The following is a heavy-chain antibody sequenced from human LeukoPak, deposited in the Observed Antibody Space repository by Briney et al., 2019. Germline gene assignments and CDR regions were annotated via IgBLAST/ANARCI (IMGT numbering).Heavy chain of an antibody. CDR3: ARASGDFDY. Sequence: GGSLRLSCAASGFTFSSYSMNWVRQAPGKGLEWVSYISSSSSTIYYADSVKGRFTISRDNAKNSLYLQMNSLRAEDTAVYYCARASGDFDYWGRGTLVTVYS. CDR1: GFTFSSYS. CDR2: ISSSSSTI. V-gene: IGHV3-48*01. D-gene: IGHD6-25*01. J-gene: IGHJ4*02.